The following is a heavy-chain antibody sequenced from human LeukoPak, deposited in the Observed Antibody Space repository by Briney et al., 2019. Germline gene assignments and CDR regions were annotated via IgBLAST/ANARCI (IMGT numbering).Heavy chain of an antibody. V-gene: IGHV3-30*02. Sequence: GGSLRLSCAASGFAFSDYGMHWVRQAPGKGLEWVAFIRYDGSHKYYADSVKGRFTISRDNSKNTLYLQMNSLRAEDTALYYCARAGLYNWNYEGTAYFDYWGQGTLVTVSS. CDR3: ARAGLYNWNYEGTAYFDY. J-gene: IGHJ4*02. CDR2: IRYDGSHK. D-gene: IGHD1-7*01. CDR1: GFAFSDYG.